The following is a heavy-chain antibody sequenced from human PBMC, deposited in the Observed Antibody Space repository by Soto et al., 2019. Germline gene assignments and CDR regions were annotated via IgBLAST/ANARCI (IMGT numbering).Heavy chain of an antibody. Sequence: VQLVESGGGLVQPGGSLRLSCVASGFTFSDYYMTWIRQSPGKGLEWVSYISSSSTNSINYADSVKGRFTISRDNAKNSLYLQMNSLRADDTAVYYCARSSATPNGWWGFGLDVWGQGTSVIVSS. J-gene: IGHJ6*02. D-gene: IGHD2-15*01. CDR2: ISSSSTNSI. V-gene: IGHV3-11*01. CDR1: GFTFSDYY. CDR3: ARSSATPNGWWGFGLDV.